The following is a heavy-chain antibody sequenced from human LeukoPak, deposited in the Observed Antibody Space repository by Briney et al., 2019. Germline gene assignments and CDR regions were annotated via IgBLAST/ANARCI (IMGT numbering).Heavy chain of an antibody. CDR3: ARTGHYQFDS. CDR2: VSIYNDNT. CDR1: GYSFTDYD. D-gene: IGHD3-9*01. J-gene: IGHJ4*02. V-gene: IGHV1-18*01. Sequence: AASVKVSCTASGYSFTDYDFSWVRQAPGQGLEWLGRVSIYNDNTNYAREFQDRITMTTDISTSTAYMELKSLTSDDTAVYFCARTGHYQFDSWGQGTLVTVSS.